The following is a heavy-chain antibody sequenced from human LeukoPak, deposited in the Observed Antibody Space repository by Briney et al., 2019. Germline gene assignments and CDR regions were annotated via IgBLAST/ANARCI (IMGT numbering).Heavy chain of an antibody. V-gene: IGHV4-59*02. CDR2: IYYSGST. Sequence: PSETLSLTCTVSGGSVSSYYWSWIRQPPGKGLEWIGYIYYSGSTNYNPSLKSRVTISVDTSKNQFSLKLSSVTAADTAVYYCARGIHWDFPTDYWGQGTLVTVSS. CDR1: GGSVSSYY. J-gene: IGHJ4*02. D-gene: IGHD3-3*01. CDR3: ARGIHWDFPTDY.